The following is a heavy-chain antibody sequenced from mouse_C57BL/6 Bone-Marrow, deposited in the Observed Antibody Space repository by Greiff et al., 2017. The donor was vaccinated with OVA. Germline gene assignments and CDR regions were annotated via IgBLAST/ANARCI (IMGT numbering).Heavy chain of an antibody. CDR2: INPNNGGT. CDR3: ARRNYSNYNFDY. D-gene: IGHD2-5*01. Sequence: EVQLQQSGPELVKPGASVKISCKASGYTFTDYYMNWVKQSHGKSLEWIGDINPNNGGTSYNQKFKGKATLTVDKSSSTAYMELRSLTSEDSAVYYCARRNYSNYNFDYWGQGTTLTVSS. J-gene: IGHJ2*01. V-gene: IGHV1-26*01. CDR1: GYTFTDYY.